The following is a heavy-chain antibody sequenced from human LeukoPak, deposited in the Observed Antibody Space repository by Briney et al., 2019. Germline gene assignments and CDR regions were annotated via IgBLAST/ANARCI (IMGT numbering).Heavy chain of an antibody. CDR3: ARDVFGLGVAY. D-gene: IGHD3/OR15-3a*01. CDR2: IYYSGST. CDR1: GGSISSGGYY. J-gene: IGHJ4*02. V-gene: IGHV4-31*03. Sequence: PSETLSLTCTVSGGSISSGGYYWSWIRQHPGRGLEWIGYIYYSGSTYYNPSLKSRVTISVDTSKNQFSLKLSSVTAADTAVYYCARDVFGLGVAYWGQGILVTVSS.